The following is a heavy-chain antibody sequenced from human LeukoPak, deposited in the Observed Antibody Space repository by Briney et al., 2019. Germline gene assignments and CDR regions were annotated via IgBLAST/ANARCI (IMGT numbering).Heavy chain of an antibody. CDR2: ISGSGGST. D-gene: IGHD1-26*01. V-gene: IGHV3-23*01. Sequence: PGGPLTLSCPPSGFTFRNYPMTGSRRPPGKGLEWVSAISGSGGSTHYADSVKGRFTISRDNSTNTLYLQMNSLRAEDTAVYYCTGATESYWGQGTLVTVSS. J-gene: IGHJ4*02. CDR3: TGATESY. CDR1: GFTFRNYP.